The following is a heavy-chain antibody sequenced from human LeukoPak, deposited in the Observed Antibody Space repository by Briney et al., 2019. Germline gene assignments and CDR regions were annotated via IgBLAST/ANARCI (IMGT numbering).Heavy chain of an antibody. CDR1: GGSISSGSYY. CDR3: ARASDPDFWSGYYIPID. CDR2: IYTSGST. V-gene: IGHV4-61*02. D-gene: IGHD3-3*01. Sequence: PSETLSLTCTVSGGSISSGSYYWSWIRQPAGKGLEWIGRIYTSGSTNYNPSLKSRVTISVDTSKNQFSLKLSSVTAADTAVYYCARASDPDFWSGYYIPIDWGQGTLVTVSS. J-gene: IGHJ4*02.